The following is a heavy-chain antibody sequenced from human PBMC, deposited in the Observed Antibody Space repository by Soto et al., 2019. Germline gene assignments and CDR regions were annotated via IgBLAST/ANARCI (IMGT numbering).Heavy chain of an antibody. Sequence: SETLSLTCTVPGGSFSGYYWSWIRQPPGKGLEWIGEINHSGSTNYNPSLKSRVTISVDTSKNQFSLKLSSVTAADTAVYYCARGVDYGDDKFDYWGQGSLVTVSS. V-gene: IGHV4-34*01. CDR1: GGSFSGYY. D-gene: IGHD4-17*01. CDR3: ARGVDYGDDKFDY. CDR2: INHSGST. J-gene: IGHJ4*02.